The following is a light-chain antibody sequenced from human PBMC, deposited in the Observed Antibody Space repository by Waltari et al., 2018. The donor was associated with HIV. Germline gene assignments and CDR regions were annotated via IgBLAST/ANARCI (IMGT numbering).Light chain of an antibody. V-gene: IGLV2-23*02. Sequence: QSALVQPASVSGSPGQSVTISCTGTTSNVGGYNYVSWYQQHPGKAPKLIIYDVDKRPSGISNRFSGSKSGNTASLTISGLQTDDEADYYCCSYAGDSALVFGGGTMLTVL. CDR3: CSYAGDSALV. CDR1: TSNVGGYNY. J-gene: IGLJ2*01. CDR2: DVD.